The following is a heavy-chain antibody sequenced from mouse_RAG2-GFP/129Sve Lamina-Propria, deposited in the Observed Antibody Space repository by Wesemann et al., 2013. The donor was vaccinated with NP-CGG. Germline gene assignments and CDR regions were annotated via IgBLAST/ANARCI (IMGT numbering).Heavy chain of an antibody. V-gene: IGHV5-12*01. D-gene: IGHD2-4*01. Sequence: EVKLVESGGGLVQPGGSLKLSCAASGFTFSDYYMYWVRQTPEKRLEWVAYISNGGGSTYYPDTVKGRFTISRDNAKNTLYLQMSRLKSEDTAMYYCARGNYDPTGYFDYWGQGTTLTVSS. CDR1: GFTFSDYY. CDR2: ISNGGGST. J-gene: IGHJ2*01. CDR3: ARGNYDPTGYFDY.